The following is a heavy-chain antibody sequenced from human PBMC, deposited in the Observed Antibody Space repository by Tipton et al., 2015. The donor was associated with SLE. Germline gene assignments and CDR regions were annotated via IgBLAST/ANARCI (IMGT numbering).Heavy chain of an antibody. CDR1: GFTFSDYY. CDR3: ANVWFGELGNR. Sequence: SLRLSCAASGFTFSDYYMSWVRQAPGKGLEWVSVIYSGGSTYYADSVKGRFTISRDNSKNTLYLQMNSLRAEDTAVYYCANVWFGELGNRWGQGTLVTVSS. J-gene: IGHJ5*02. CDR2: IYSGGST. D-gene: IGHD3-10*01. V-gene: IGHV3-53*01.